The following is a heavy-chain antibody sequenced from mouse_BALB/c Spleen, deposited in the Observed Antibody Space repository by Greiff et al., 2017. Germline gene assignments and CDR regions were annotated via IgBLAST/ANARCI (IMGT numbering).Heavy chain of an antibody. V-gene: IGHV2-9-2*01. Sequence: QVQLKQSGPGLVAPSQSLSITCTVSGFSLTSYDISWIRQPPGKGLEWLGVIWTGGGTNYNSAFMSRLSISKDNSKSQVFLKMNSLQTDDTAIYYCVRDPLYDYDAMDYWGQGTSVTVSS. J-gene: IGHJ4*01. CDR1: GFSLTSYD. CDR3: VRDPLYDYDAMDY. CDR2: IWTGGGT. D-gene: IGHD2-3*01.